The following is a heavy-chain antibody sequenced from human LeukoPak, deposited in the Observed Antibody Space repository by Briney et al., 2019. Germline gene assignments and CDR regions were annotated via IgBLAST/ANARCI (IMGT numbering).Heavy chain of an antibody. J-gene: IGHJ4*02. Sequence: ASVKVSCKASGYTFTSYYIHWVRQAPGQGLEWMGIINPSGGSTSYAQKFQGRVTMTRDTSTSTVYMELSSLRSEDTAVYYCARDSVILWFGESSYLDYWGQGTLVTVSS. CDR3: ARDSVILWFGESSYLDY. CDR2: INPSGGST. V-gene: IGHV1-46*01. D-gene: IGHD3-10*01. CDR1: GYTFTSYY.